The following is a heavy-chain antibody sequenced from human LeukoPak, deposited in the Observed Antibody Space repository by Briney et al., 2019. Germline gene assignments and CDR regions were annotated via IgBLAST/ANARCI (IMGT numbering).Heavy chain of an antibody. CDR2: ISAYNGNT. D-gene: IGHD6-13*01. CDR1: GYTFTSYG. V-gene: IGHV1-18*01. Sequence: GASVKVSCKASGYTFTSYGISWVRQAPGQGLEWMGWISAYNGNTNYAQKLQGRVTMTTDTSTSTAYMELRSLRSDDTAVYYRARDQEWLPTWTLIAAAGIDYWGQGTLVTVSS. CDR3: ARDQEWLPTWTLIAAAGIDY. J-gene: IGHJ4*02.